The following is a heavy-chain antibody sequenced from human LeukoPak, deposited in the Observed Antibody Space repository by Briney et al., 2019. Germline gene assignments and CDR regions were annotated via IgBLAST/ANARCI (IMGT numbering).Heavy chain of an antibody. CDR2: IYYSGST. CDR3: ARDFFGVVRKGRSMDV. CDR1: GGSISSSSYY. D-gene: IGHD3-3*01. J-gene: IGHJ6*04. Sequence: SETLSLTCTVSGGSISSSSYYWGWIRQPPGKGLEWIGSIYYSGSTYYSPSLKSRVTISVDTSKNQFSLKLSSVTAADTAVYYCARDFFGVVRKGRSMDVWGKGTTVTVSS. V-gene: IGHV4-39*07.